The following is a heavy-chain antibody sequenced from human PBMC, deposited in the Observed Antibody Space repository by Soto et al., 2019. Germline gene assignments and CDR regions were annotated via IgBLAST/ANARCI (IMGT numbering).Heavy chain of an antibody. V-gene: IGHV1-3*01. D-gene: IGHD2-21*02. CDR3: ARDRLSVGPRANDAFDV. Sequence: QVQLVQSGAEVRKPGASVNISCRASGFTFSDHLLNWVRQVPGQSLEWMGWINPDNGNTKYQQPFQGRVTISRHSSASIVYVEVSDLTSEDTAVLYCARDRLSVGPRANDAFDVWGQWTMVTVSS. J-gene: IGHJ3*01. CDR1: GFTFSDHL. CDR2: INPDNGNT.